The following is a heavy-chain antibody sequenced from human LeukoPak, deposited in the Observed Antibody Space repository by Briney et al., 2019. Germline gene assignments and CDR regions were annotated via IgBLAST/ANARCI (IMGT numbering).Heavy chain of an antibody. CDR3: ARGAVVYRRHYNWFDP. J-gene: IGHJ5*02. Sequence: SETLSLTCTVSDIGTYYWSWIREPPGKGLEWIAYISYNRMTNYDSSLSSRVAISLDTSKNQFSRSLTSVAAADPAVYYCARGAVVYRRHYNWFDPWGQGTLLTVSS. V-gene: IGHV4-59*08. D-gene: IGHD1-26*01. CDR2: ISYNRMT. CDR1: DIGTYY.